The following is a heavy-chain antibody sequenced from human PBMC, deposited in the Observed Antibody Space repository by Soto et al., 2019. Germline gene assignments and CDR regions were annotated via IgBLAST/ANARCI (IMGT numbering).Heavy chain of an antibody. CDR1: GGSISSSNW. V-gene: IGHV4-4*02. Sequence: AETLSLTCAVSGGSISSSNWWSWVRPPPGKGLEWIGEIYHSGSTNYNPSLKSRVTISADTSKNQFSLRLSSVIAADTAVYYCARVVIWNWFDPWGQGTLVTVSS. CDR3: ARVVIWNWFDP. CDR2: IYHSGST. J-gene: IGHJ5*02.